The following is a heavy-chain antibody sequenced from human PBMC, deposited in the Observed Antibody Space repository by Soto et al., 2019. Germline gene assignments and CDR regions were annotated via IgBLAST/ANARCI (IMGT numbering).Heavy chain of an antibody. J-gene: IGHJ4*02. CDR1: GFTFSDYC. CDR2: IDGYVTNT. V-gene: IGHV3-74*01. D-gene: IGHD1-26*01. Sequence: XVSLRLSCATSGFTFSDYCIHWVRQVPGEGLVWVSRIDGYVTNTDYAESVRGRFTISRDSAKSTAFLQMDSLRVEDTAVYHCVRLGFVGEGDFWGQGILVTVSS. CDR3: VRLGFVGEGDF.